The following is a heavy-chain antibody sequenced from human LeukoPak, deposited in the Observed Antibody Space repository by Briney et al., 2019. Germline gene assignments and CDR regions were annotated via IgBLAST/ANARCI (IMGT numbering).Heavy chain of an antibody. CDR1: GFTFSSYA. CDR2: ISGSGGST. CDR3: AKSGSSAYYDSSGYYYVYLDY. J-gene: IGHJ4*02. D-gene: IGHD3-22*01. Sequence: GGSLRLSCAASGFTFSSYAMSWVRQAPGKGLEWVSAISGSGGSTYYADSVKGRFTISRDNSKNTLYLQVNSLRAEDTAVYYCAKSGSSAYYDSSGYYYVYLDYWGQGTLVTVSS. V-gene: IGHV3-23*01.